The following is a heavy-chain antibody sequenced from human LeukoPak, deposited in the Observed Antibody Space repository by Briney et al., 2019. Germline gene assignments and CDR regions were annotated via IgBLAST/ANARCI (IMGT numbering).Heavy chain of an antibody. Sequence: SETLSLNCTVYGGSISSYYWSWIRQPPGQGLEWFVYIYYSGSTNYNPSHKSRVTISVATSKKQFFLKLSSVTAADTAVYYCARVDTAMVDAFDIWGQGTMVTVSS. D-gene: IGHD5-18*01. CDR2: IYYSGST. V-gene: IGHV4-59*01. CDR1: GGSISSYY. CDR3: ARVDTAMVDAFDI. J-gene: IGHJ3*02.